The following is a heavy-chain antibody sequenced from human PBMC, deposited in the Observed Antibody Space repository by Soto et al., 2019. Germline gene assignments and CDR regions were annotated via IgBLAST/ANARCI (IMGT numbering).Heavy chain of an antibody. Sequence: QVQLVQSGAEVKKPGSSVKVSCKASGGTFSSDAISWVRQAPGQGLEWMGGIIPIFGTANYAQKLQGRVTINADESTRIAYMELSSLRSEDTAVYYCARGTPYDYVWVSPDYLGQGNLVTGSS. D-gene: IGHD3-16*01. J-gene: IGHJ4*02. CDR2: IIPIFGTA. V-gene: IGHV1-69*01. CDR1: GGTFSSDA. CDR3: ARGTPYDYVWVSPDY.